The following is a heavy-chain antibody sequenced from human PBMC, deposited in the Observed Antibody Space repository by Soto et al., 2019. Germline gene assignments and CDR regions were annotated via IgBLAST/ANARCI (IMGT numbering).Heavy chain of an antibody. D-gene: IGHD2-2*01. Sequence: SQTLSLTCAISGDSVSSNNAAWNWIRQSPSRGLEWLGRTYYRSRWYNDYAVSVKSRITVNPDTSKNQFSLQLTSVTPEDTAVYYCARTYVTDMVVVPAAKDYMDVWGKGTTVTVSS. CDR1: GDSVSSNNAA. V-gene: IGHV6-1*01. J-gene: IGHJ6*03. CDR2: TYYRSRWYN. CDR3: ARTYVTDMVVVPAAKDYMDV.